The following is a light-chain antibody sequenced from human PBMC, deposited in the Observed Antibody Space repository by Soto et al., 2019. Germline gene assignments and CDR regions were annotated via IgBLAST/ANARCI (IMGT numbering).Light chain of an antibody. CDR1: SSDVGGYNY. CDR2: EVS. J-gene: IGLJ1*01. V-gene: IGLV2-14*01. Sequence: QSALTQPASVSGSPGQSITISCTGTSSDVGGYNYVSWYQQHPGKAPKLMIYEVSNRPSGVSNRFSGSKSGNTASLTISGLQAEYEADYYCSSYTSSSTLVFGTGPKLTVL. CDR3: SSYTSSSTLV.